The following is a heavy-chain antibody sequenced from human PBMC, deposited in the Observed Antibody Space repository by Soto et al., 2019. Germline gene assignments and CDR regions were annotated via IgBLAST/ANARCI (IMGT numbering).Heavy chain of an antibody. J-gene: IGHJ3*02. V-gene: IGHV3-23*01. D-gene: IGHD3-22*01. CDR2: ISASGGTT. CDR1: GFTFSNYG. Sequence: EVQLLESGGGFIQPGGSLRLSCAASGFTFSNYGMSWVRQAPGKGLEWVSAISASGGTTYYADSVKGRFTISRDNSKNTLYLQRKSLRAEDTAIYYCAKSPAEVVIVGDAFHIWGQGTMVTVSS. CDR3: AKSPAEVVIVGDAFHI.